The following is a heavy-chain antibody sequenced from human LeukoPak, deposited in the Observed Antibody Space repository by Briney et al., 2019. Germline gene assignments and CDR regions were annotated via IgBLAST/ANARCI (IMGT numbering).Heavy chain of an antibody. Sequence: GASVKVSCKASGYTFTGYYMHWVRQAPGQGLEWMGWINPNSGGTNYAQKFQGRVTMTRDTSISTAYMELSRLRSDDTAAYYCAREGYCSSTSCWGWFDPWGQGTLVTVSS. J-gene: IGHJ5*02. CDR1: GYTFTGYY. CDR2: INPNSGGT. D-gene: IGHD2-2*01. V-gene: IGHV1-2*02. CDR3: AREGYCSSTSCWGWFDP.